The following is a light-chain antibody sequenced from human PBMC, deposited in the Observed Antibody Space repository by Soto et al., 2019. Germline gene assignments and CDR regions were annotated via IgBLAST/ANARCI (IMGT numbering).Light chain of an antibody. J-gene: IGKJ1*01. V-gene: IGKV3-20*01. CDR3: QQYGISPRT. Sequence: EIVLTQSPGTLSLSPGERATLSCRASQSVSSSYLAWYQQKPGQAPRLLIYGASSRATGIPDRFSGSGSGTDFTLTISRLEPDVFAVYYCQQYGISPRTFGQGT. CDR2: GAS. CDR1: QSVSSSY.